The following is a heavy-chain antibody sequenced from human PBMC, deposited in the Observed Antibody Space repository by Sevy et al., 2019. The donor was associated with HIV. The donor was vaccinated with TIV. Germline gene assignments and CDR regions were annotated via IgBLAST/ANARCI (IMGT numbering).Heavy chain of an antibody. D-gene: IGHD3-10*01. CDR1: GYTFASNG. J-gene: IGHJ4*02. Sequence: ASVKVSCKASGYTFASNGISWVRQAPGQGLEWMGWIGIYNGNAKSAQKFQGRVTMTTDTSTSTAYMELGNLRSDDTAVYYCARVPTYYYGSATYFDYWGQGTLVTVSS. CDR2: IGIYNGNA. CDR3: ARVPTYYYGSATYFDY. V-gene: IGHV1-18*01.